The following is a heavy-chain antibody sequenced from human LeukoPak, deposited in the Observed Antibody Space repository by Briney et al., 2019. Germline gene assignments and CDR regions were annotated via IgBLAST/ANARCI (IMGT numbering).Heavy chain of an antibody. Sequence: PGGSLRLSCAASGFTFSNHGMSWVRLAPGKGLEWVSGISASGVSISYADSVKGRFTISRDNSKNTLYLQMNSLRAEDTAEYYCAKDRASGDVWGKGTTVTISS. CDR2: ISASGVSI. CDR3: AKDRASGDV. J-gene: IGHJ6*04. CDR1: GFTFSNHG. V-gene: IGHV3-23*01.